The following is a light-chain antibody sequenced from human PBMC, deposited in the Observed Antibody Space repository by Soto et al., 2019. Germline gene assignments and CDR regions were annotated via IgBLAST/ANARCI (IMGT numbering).Light chain of an antibody. CDR1: SSDVGAYNL. V-gene: IGLV2-23*01. CDR2: EGS. CDR3: CSYAGSRTFV. Sequence: QSVLTQPASVSGSPEQSITISCTGTSSDVGAYNLVSWYQQHPGKAPRLIIYEGSKRPSGISYRFSGSKSDNTASLTISGLRAEDEAHYHCCSYAGSRTFVFGGGTKLTVL. J-gene: IGLJ2*01.